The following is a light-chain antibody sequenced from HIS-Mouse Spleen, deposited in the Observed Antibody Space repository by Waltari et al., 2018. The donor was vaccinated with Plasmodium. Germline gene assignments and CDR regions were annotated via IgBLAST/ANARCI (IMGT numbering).Light chain of an antibody. CDR1: QSVSSSY. Sequence: EIVLTQSPGTLSLSPGERATLSCRASQSVSSSYLAWYQQKPGQAPRLLILGASSRATGSPDRFSGSGSGTDFTLTISRLEPEDVAVYYCQQYGSSPITFGQGTRLEIK. CDR3: QQYGSSPIT. V-gene: IGKV3-20*01. CDR2: GAS. J-gene: IGKJ5*01.